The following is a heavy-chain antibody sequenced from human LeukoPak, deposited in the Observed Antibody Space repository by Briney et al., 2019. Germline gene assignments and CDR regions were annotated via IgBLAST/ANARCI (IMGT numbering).Heavy chain of an antibody. V-gene: IGHV4-38-2*01. CDR1: GYSISSGHY. CDR3: ARRDDFYYFDY. D-gene: IGHD3-3*01. Sequence: PSETLSLTCAVSGYSISSGHYWGWIRQPPGKGLEWIGSIYHSGSTYYNPSLKSRVTISVDTSKNQFSLKLSSVTAAGTAVYYCARRDDFYYFDYWGQGTLVTVSS. CDR2: IYHSGST. J-gene: IGHJ4*02.